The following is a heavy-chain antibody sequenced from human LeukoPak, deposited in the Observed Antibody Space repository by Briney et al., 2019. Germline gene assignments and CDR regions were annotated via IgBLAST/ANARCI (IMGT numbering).Heavy chain of an antibody. D-gene: IGHD2-15*01. Sequence: GGSLRLSCAASGFSFSSYNMNWVRQAPGKGLEWVSYISSSGRRIYYADSVKGRFTISRDNAQNSLYLQMNSLRADDTAIYYCAKGPRDPTEYCSRGTCSPTYDVWGQGTLVTVSS. CDR1: GFSFSSYN. CDR3: AKGPRDPTEYCSRGTCSPTYDV. CDR2: ISSSGRRI. V-gene: IGHV3-48*03. J-gene: IGHJ4*02.